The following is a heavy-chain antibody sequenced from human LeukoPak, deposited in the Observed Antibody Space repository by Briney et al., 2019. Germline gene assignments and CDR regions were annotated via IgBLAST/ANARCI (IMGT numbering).Heavy chain of an antibody. J-gene: IGHJ5*02. CDR2: ISYDGSNK. CDR1: KFTFSSYA. CDR3: ARSGFCSSSSCYMGFDP. D-gene: IGHD2-2*02. Sequence: GRSLRLSCAASKFTFSSYAMHWVRQAPGKGLEWVTVISYDGSNKSYADSVKGRFTISRDNSKNTLYLQMNSLRAEDTAVYYCARSGFCSSSSCYMGFDPWGQGALVTVSS. V-gene: IGHV3-30*01.